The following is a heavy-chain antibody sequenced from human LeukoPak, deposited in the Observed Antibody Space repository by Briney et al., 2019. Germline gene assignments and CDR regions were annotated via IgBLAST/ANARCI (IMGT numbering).Heavy chain of an antibody. V-gene: IGHV3-23*01. CDR2: ISGSGGST. D-gene: IGHD3-10*01. CDR3: AKGNYYYGSGSYPY. Sequence: PGGSLRLSCAASGFTFSSYAMSWVRQAPGKGLEWVSAISGSGGSTYYADSVKGQFTISRDNSKNTLYLQMNSLRAEDTAVYYCAKGNYYYGSGSYPYWGQGTLVTVSS. J-gene: IGHJ4*02. CDR1: GFTFSSYA.